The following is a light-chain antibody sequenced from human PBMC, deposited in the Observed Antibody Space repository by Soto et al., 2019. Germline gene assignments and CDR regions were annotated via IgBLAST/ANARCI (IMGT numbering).Light chain of an antibody. Sequence: DVHMTQSPSSLSASVGYIFTITCRASQGISSFLAWYQQKPVQAPKPLIYDASTLQNGVPSRFSGSGSGTDLTLTISSLKNEDSETYYCQQLHSYPVTFGHGTRLEIK. CDR2: DAS. CDR1: QGISSF. J-gene: IGKJ5*01. CDR3: QQLHSYPVT. V-gene: IGKV1-9*01.